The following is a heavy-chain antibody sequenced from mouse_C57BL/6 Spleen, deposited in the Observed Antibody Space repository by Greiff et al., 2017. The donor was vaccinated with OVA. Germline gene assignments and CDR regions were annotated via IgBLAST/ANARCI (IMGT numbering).Heavy chain of an antibody. CDR3: ARFLGYDDWFAY. D-gene: IGHD2-2*01. V-gene: IGHV1-84*01. Sequence: QVQLQQSGPELVKPGASVKISCKASGYTFTDYYINWVKQRPGQGLEWIGWIYPGSGNTKYTAKFKGKATLTVDTSSSPAYMQLNSLTSEDSAVYFCARFLGYDDWFAYWGQGTLVTVSA. CDR2: IYPGSGNT. J-gene: IGHJ3*01. CDR1: GYTFTDYY.